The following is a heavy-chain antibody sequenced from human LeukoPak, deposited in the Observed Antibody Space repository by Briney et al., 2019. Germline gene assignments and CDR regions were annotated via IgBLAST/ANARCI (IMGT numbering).Heavy chain of an antibody. V-gene: IGHV3-30*02. CDR3: AKDQKRGYSYGYLFYYYYMDV. D-gene: IGHD5-18*01. CDR1: GFTFSTYG. CDR2: VRYDGSKK. J-gene: IGHJ6*03. Sequence: PGGSLRLSRAASGFTFSTYGMHWVRQAPGKGLEWVAFVRYDGSKKYYTNSVKGRFTISRDNSKNTLYLQMNSLRAEDTAVYYCAKDQKRGYSYGYLFYYYYMDVWGKGTTVTISS.